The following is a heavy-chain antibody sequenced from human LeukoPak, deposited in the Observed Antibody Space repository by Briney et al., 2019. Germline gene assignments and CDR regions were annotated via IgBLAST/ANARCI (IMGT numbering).Heavy chain of an antibody. CDR3: ARARMATARPEADAFDI. CDR2: VFAGGNT. D-gene: IGHD5-18*01. Sequence: KTSETLSLTCIVSGGSISSYYWNWIRQPAGKGLEWIGRVFAGGNTNYNPSLNSRVTMSVDTSKNQFHLKLSSVTAADTAVYYCARARMATARPEADAFDIWGQGTMVTVSS. CDR1: GGSISSYY. J-gene: IGHJ3*02. V-gene: IGHV4-4*07.